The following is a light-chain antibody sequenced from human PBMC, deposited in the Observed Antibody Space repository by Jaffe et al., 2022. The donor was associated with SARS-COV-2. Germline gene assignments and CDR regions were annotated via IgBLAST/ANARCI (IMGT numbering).Light chain of an antibody. Sequence: DIQMTQSPSSLSASVGDRVTITCRASQSISSHLNWYQQKPGKAPKLLIYAASSLQSGVPSRFSGRGSGTDFTLTISSLQPEDFAIYYCQQSYSTLTFGGGTRVEIK. CDR2: AAS. CDR1: QSISSH. J-gene: IGKJ4*01. V-gene: IGKV1-39*01. CDR3: QQSYSTLT.